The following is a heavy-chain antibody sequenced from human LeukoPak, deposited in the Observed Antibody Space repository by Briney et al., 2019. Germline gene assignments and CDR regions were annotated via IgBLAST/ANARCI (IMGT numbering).Heavy chain of an antibody. CDR1: GGTFSSYA. V-gene: IGHV1-69*01. Sequence: SVKVSCKASGGTFSSYAISWVRQAPGQGLEWMGGIIPIFGTANYAQKFQGRVTITAGESTSTAYMELSSLRSEDTAVYYCARDRGDDTVSYFDYWGQGTLVTVSS. CDR3: ARDRGDDTVSYFDY. J-gene: IGHJ4*02. CDR2: IIPIFGTA. D-gene: IGHD3-22*01.